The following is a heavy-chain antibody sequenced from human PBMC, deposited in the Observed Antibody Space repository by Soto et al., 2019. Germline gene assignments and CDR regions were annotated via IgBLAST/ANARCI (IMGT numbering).Heavy chain of an antibody. CDR2: IYHSGST. J-gene: IGHJ6*02. CDR1: GGSISSSNW. V-gene: IGHV4-4*02. Sequence: SETLSLTCAVSGGSISSSNWWSWVRQPPGKGLEWIGEIYHSGSTNYNPSLKSRVTISVDTSKNQFSLKLSSVTAADTAVYYCARGRSSSWSRYYYYGMDVWGQGTTVTVSS. CDR3: ARGRSSSWSRYYYYGMDV. D-gene: IGHD6-13*01.